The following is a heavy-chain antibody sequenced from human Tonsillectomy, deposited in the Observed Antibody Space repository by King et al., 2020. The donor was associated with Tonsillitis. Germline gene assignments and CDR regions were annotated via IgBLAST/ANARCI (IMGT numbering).Heavy chain of an antibody. D-gene: IGHD6-6*01. Sequence: VQLVESGGGLVQPGGSLRLSCAASGLTFSDYWMHWVRQAPGKGLIWVSRINSEGRRTSYADSVKGRFTISRDNAKNTLFLQMNSLRAEDTAVYYCARGSFTTSTRPDYWGLGTLVNVSS. CDR3: ARGSFTTSTRPDY. CDR2: INSEGRRT. V-gene: IGHV3-74*01. CDR1: GLTFSDYW. J-gene: IGHJ4*02.